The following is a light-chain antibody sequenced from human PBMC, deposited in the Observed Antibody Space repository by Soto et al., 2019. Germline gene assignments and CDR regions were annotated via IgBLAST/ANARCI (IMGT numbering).Light chain of an antibody. Sequence: EIVMTQSPATLSLSPGERATLSCRASQSVSSNVAWYQQIPGQTPRLLIYGASTRATGIPVRFSGSGSGTEFTLTINSLEPEDFAVYYCQQRNVWPPITFGQGTRLEIK. CDR2: GAS. CDR1: QSVSSN. CDR3: QQRNVWPPIT. J-gene: IGKJ5*01. V-gene: IGKV3-15*01.